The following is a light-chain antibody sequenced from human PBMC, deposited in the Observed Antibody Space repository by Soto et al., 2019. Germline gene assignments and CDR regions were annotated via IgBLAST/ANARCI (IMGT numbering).Light chain of an antibody. CDR1: QSVSSRY. V-gene: IGKV3-20*01. CDR3: QQYTASPKWT. J-gene: IGKJ1*01. Sequence: EIVLTQSPGTLSLSPGERATLSCRASQSVSSRYLAWYQQKPGQPPRLLIYGVSTRATGIPDRFSGSGSGTDFTLTISGLEPEDFALYYCQQYTASPKWTFGQGTKVDIK. CDR2: GVS.